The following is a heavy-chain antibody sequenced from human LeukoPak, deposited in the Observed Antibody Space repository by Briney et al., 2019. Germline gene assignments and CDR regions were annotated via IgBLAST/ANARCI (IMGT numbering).Heavy chain of an antibody. V-gene: IGHV4-34*01. CDR1: GGSFSTYY. D-gene: IGHD6-19*01. Sequence: ETSETLSLTCAVYGGSFSTYYWSWLRQPPGKGLEWVGEINHSGSTNYNTSLKRRVNISIDTSKNQFSLKLTSVTAADTAVYYCARPGGRSGLAEYFQYWGQGTLVTVSS. J-gene: IGHJ1*01. CDR2: INHSGST. CDR3: ARPGGRSGLAEYFQY.